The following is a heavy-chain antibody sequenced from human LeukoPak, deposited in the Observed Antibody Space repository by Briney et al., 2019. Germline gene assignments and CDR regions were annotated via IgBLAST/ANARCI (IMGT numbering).Heavy chain of an antibody. CDR1: GGSISSSSYY. Sequence: SETLSLTCTVSGGSISSSSYYWGWIRQPPGKGLEWIGSIYYSGSTYYNPSLKSRVTISVDTSKNQFSLKLSSVTAADTAVYYCERHVASSSWNFDYWGQGTLVTVSS. V-gene: IGHV4-39*01. CDR3: ERHVASSSWNFDY. CDR2: IYYSGST. J-gene: IGHJ4*02. D-gene: IGHD6-13*01.